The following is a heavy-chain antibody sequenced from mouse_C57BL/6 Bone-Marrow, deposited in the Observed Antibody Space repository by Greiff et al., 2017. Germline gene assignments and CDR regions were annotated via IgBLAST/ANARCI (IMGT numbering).Heavy chain of an antibody. J-gene: IGHJ4*01. CDR3: ARRGLKAMDY. Sequence: EVHLVESGGGLVQPGGSLKLSCAASGFTFSDYGMAWVRQAPRKGPEWVELISNLAYSTNYADTVTGRFTISRENATNTPYLEMSSLRSEDTAMYFCARRGLKAMDYWGQGTSVTVSS. CDR1: GFTFSDYG. CDR2: ISNLAYST. D-gene: IGHD3-1*01. V-gene: IGHV5-15*04.